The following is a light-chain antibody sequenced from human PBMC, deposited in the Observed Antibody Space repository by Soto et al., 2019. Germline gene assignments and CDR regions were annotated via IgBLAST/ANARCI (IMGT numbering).Light chain of an antibody. J-gene: IGKJ4*01. CDR1: QSITSNF. V-gene: IGKV3D-20*01. Sequence: PGERATLSCGASQSITSNFVAWYQKKPGLAPRLLIFDASTRAIGIPDRFSGSGSGTDFTLTIRGLEPEDSAVYYCHHFAASPTFGGGTKVEIK. CDR3: HHFAASPT. CDR2: DAS.